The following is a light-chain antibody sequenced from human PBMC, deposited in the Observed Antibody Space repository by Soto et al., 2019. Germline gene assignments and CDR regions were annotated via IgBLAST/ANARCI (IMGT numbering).Light chain of an antibody. CDR2: SNT. CDR3: AAWDDSLNGPV. CDR1: SSNIGSNV. Sequence: QSVLTQPPSASGTPGQRVTISCSGSSSNIGSNVVNWYQQVPGTAPKLLIYSNTERPSGVPDRLSGSKSGTSASLAISGLQSEDEADYYCAAWDDSLNGPVFGGGTKLTVL. J-gene: IGLJ2*01. V-gene: IGLV1-44*01.